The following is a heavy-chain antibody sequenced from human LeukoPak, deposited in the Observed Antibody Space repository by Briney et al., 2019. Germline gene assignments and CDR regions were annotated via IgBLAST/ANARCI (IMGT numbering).Heavy chain of an antibody. CDR3: TGSIMITFGGDNWFDP. Sequence: PGGSLRLSCTASGSTFGDYAMSWVRQAAGKGLGWVGFIRSKAYGGTTEYAAAVKGRFTISRDDSKSIAYLQMNSLKTEDTAVYYCTGSIMITFGGDNWFDPWGQGTLVTVSS. J-gene: IGHJ5*02. CDR1: GSTFGDYA. CDR2: IRSKAYGGTT. D-gene: IGHD3-16*01. V-gene: IGHV3-49*04.